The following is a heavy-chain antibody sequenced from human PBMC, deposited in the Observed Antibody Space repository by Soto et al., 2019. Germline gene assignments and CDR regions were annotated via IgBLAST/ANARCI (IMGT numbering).Heavy chain of an antibody. D-gene: IGHD6-13*01. CDR3: ARGGTYSDLLIRDRFDP. CDR1: GGSISNYY. J-gene: IGHJ5*02. CDR2: IFYTGRP. Sequence: QVQLQESGPGLVKPSETLSLTCTVSGGSISNYYWSWIRQPPGKGLEWIGYIFYTGRPNYNPSLESRVTVSVDTSKNQFSLKLSSVTAADTAIYYCARGGTYSDLLIRDRFDPWGQGTLVTVSS. V-gene: IGHV4-59*01.